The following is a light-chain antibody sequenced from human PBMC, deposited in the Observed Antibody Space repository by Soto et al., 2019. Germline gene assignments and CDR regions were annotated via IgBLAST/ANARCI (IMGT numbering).Light chain of an antibody. CDR2: TAS. V-gene: IGKV1-27*01. CDR1: QGIGKN. J-gene: IGKJ1*01. CDR3: QKYDSVPWS. Sequence: DIQMTQSPSSLSTSVGDTVTITCRASQGIGKNLAWYQQKPGKVPKVLIHTASTLHSGVPSRFSGSGSGTDFTLTINSLQPEDVATYFCQKYDSVPWSFGQGTRVEI.